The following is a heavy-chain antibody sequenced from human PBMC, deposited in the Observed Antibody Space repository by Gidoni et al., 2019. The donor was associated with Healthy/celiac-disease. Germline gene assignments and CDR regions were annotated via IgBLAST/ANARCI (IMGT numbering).Heavy chain of an antibody. D-gene: IGHD6-13*01. CDR1: GFTVSSNY. CDR2: IYSGGST. J-gene: IGHJ6*02. V-gene: IGHV3-66*01. CDR3: AVGYSSSWYGEDYYYGMDV. Sequence: EVQLVESGGGLVQPGGSLRLSCAAYGFTVSSNYMSWVRQAPGKGLEWVSVIYSGGSTYYADSVKGRFTISRDNSKNTLYLQMNSLRAEDTAVYYCAVGYSSSWYGEDYYYGMDVWGQGTTVTVSS.